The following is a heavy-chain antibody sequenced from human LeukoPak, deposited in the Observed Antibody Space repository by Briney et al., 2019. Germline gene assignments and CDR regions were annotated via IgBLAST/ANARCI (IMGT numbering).Heavy chain of an antibody. CDR3: ARRVAGNFDY. Sequence: SETLSPTCTVSGGSISSSSYYWGWIRQPPGKGLEWIGSIYYSGSTYYNPSLKSRVTISVDTSKNQFSLKLSSVTAADTAVYYCARRVAGNFDYWGQGTLVTVSS. CDR1: GGSISSSSYY. J-gene: IGHJ4*02. CDR2: IYYSGST. D-gene: IGHD6-19*01. V-gene: IGHV4-39*01.